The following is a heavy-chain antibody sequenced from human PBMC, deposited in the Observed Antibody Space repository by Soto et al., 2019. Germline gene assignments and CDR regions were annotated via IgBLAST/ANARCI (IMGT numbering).Heavy chain of an antibody. Sequence: SETLSLTCTVSGGSISSSIYYWGWIRQPPGKGLEWIGSIYYSGSTYYKPSLKSRVTISVDTSKNQFSLKLSSVTAADTAVYYCARHLKDYGDSLDYWGQGTMVTV. CDR1: GGSISSSIYY. D-gene: IGHD4-17*01. CDR3: ARHLKDYGDSLDY. J-gene: IGHJ4*02. CDR2: IYYSGST. V-gene: IGHV4-39*01.